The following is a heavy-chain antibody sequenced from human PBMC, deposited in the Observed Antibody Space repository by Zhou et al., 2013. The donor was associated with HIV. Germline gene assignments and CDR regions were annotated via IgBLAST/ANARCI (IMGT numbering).Heavy chain of an antibody. V-gene: IGHV1-45*02. D-gene: IGHD2-21*01. Sequence: QVQLVQSGAEVKKTGSSVRVSCTASGYTFTFRYLHWVRQAPGQALEWMGWITPFNGKTDYAQKFQDRVTITRNTSINTAYMELSSLRSEDTGVYYCARHRRYGDNSYAFDIWGQGTMVTVSS. CDR1: GYTFTFRY. CDR3: ARHRRYGDNSYAFDI. CDR2: ITPFNGKT. J-gene: IGHJ3*02.